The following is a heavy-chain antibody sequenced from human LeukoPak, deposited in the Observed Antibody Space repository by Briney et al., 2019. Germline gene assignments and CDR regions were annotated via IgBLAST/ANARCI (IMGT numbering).Heavy chain of an antibody. J-gene: IGHJ5*02. CDR2: IYYSGST. V-gene: IGHV4-31*03. Sequence: SQTLSLTCTVSGGSISSGGYYWSWLRQRPGKGLEWIGYIYYSGSTYYNPSLKSRVTISVDTPKNQFSLKLSSVTAADTAVYYCARGLLFSWFDPWGQGTLVTVSS. D-gene: IGHD2-21*02. CDR1: GGSISSGGYY. CDR3: ARGLLFSWFDP.